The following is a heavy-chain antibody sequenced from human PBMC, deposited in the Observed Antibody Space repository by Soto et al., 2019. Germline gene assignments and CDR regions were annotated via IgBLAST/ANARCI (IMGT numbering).Heavy chain of an antibody. D-gene: IGHD3-10*01. CDR1: GGSISSISYY. J-gene: IGHJ6*02. V-gene: IGHV4-39*01. Sequence: QLQLQESGPGLVKPSETLSLTCTVSGGSISSISYYWGWIRQPPGKGLEWIGSIYYSGSTYYNPSPKIRGTISVATSKNQYSLKLSSVTAADTAVYYCSRRGVRGENGIDFWGQGTTVTVSS. CDR2: IYYSGST. CDR3: SRRGVRGENGIDF.